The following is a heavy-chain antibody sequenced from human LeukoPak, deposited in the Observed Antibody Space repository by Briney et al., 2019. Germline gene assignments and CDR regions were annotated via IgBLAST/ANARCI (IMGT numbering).Heavy chain of an antibody. D-gene: IGHD3-10*01. CDR3: ATGERMVRGDGVDY. CDR1: GCTVRNNY. V-gene: IGHV3-66*01. Sequence: GGSLRLSCAASGCTVRNNYMSWVRQAPGKGLDWVSVSYSGGSTYYADSVKGRFTISRDNSKNTLYLQMNSLRAEDTAVYFCATGERMVRGDGVDYWGQGTLVTVSS. J-gene: IGHJ4*02. CDR2: SYSGGST.